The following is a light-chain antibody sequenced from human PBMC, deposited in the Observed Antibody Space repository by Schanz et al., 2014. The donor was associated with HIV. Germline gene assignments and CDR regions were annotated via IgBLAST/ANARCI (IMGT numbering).Light chain of an antibody. J-gene: IGKJ2*01. V-gene: IGKV1-17*01. CDR3: LQYNDDVYT. Sequence: IQMTQSPSSLSASVGDRVTITRRASQDIRNDLGWYQQKPGKAPKLLIYAGSRLQSGVPSRFSGSGSGTEFTLTISSLQPGDFATYYCLQYNDDVYTFGQGTKLEIK. CDR1: QDIRND. CDR2: AGS.